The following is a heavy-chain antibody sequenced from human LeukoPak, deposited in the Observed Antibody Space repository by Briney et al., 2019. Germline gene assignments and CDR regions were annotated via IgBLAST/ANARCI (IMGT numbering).Heavy chain of an antibody. CDR3: ASALSGSWSYYYYYMDV. V-gene: IGHV4-59*01. CDR2: IYYSGST. J-gene: IGHJ6*03. CDR1: GGSFSGYY. D-gene: IGHD1-26*01. Sequence: SETLSLTCAVYGGSFSGYYWSWIRQPPGKGLEWIGYIYYSGSTNYNPSLKSRVTISVDTSKNQFSLKLSSVTAADTAVYYCASALSGSWSYYYYYMDVWGKGTTVTVSS.